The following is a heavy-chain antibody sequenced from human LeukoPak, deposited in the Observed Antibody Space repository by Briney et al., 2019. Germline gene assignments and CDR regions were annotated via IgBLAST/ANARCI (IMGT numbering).Heavy chain of an antibody. CDR2: TIAILDTA. J-gene: IGHJ5*02. Sequence: ASVKVSCKASGGSFSDYSISWVRQAPGQGLEWMGRTIAILDTAHYPQKFQGRFTITADKSTTTVYMELSSLRSDDTAVYYCVRSGYDYDWFDPWGQGTLVTVS. CDR1: GGSFSDYS. V-gene: IGHV1-69*08. CDR3: VRSGYDYDWFDP. D-gene: IGHD5-12*01.